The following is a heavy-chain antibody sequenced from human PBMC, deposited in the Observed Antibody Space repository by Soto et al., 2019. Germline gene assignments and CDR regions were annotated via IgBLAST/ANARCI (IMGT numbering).Heavy chain of an antibody. CDR3: ARDGIVLVPAAMGTYYYYGMVV. V-gene: IGHV1-8*01. CDR1: GYTFTSYD. CDR2: MNPNSGST. Sequence: QVQLVQSWAEVKKPGASVKVSCKASGYTFTSYDINWVRQATRQGREWVRWMNPNSGSTGYAQKFQGRVTMTRNTSISTAYMELSSLRSEDTAVYYCARDGIVLVPAAMGTYYYYGMVVWGQGTTVTVSS. D-gene: IGHD2-2*01. J-gene: IGHJ6*02.